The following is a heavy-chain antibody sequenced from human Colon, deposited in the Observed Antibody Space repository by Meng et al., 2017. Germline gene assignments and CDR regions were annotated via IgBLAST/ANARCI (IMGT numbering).Heavy chain of an antibody. CDR2: IYPSGRT. CDR1: GDSISSGNG. J-gene: IGHJ4*02. D-gene: IGHD6-13*01. V-gene: IGHV4-4*02. Sequence: QVQVQEAGPGLMKPSGTLSLTCGVSGDSISSGNGWTWVRQPPGKGLEWIGEIYPSGRTSSNPSLQGRVTILLDKSKNQFSLELNSVTAADTAIYFCARKRTSPGTLGFDYWGQGTLVTVSS. CDR3: ARKRTSPGTLGFDY.